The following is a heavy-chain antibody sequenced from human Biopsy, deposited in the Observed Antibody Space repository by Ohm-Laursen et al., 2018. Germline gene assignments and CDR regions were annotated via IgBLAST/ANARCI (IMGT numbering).Heavy chain of an antibody. Sequence: GTLSLTCCVSGGSIISYYWTWIRQPPGKGLEWIGHVYNDGITNYNPSLKSRVTISKDTSKNQFSLQVNSVTAADTAVYYCARTPRDSFWSGSYKRGLWFDPWGRGTLVIVSS. J-gene: IGHJ5*02. CDR2: VYNDGIT. D-gene: IGHD3-3*01. V-gene: IGHV4-59*01. CDR3: ARTPRDSFWSGSYKRGLWFDP. CDR1: GGSIISYY.